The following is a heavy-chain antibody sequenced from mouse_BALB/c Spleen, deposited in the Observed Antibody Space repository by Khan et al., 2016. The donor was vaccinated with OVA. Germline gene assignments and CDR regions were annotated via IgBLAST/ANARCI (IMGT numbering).Heavy chain of an antibody. V-gene: IGHV14-3*02. J-gene: IGHJ2*01. CDR3: ALIYYGIYISFDY. D-gene: IGHD2-1*01. Sequence: EVQLQQSGADLVKPGASVRLSCTSSGFNIKDTYMHWVKQRPEQGLEWIGRIDPANGDTKYDPKFQGKATITTDTSSNTAYLQLSSLTSEDTAVYYCALIYYGIYISFDYWGQGTTLTVSS. CDR1: GFNIKDTY. CDR2: IDPANGDT.